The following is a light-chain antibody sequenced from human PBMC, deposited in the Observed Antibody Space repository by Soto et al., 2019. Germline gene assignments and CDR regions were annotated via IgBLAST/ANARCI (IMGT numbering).Light chain of an antibody. Sequence: QSVLTQPASVSGSLGQSITISCTGSSSDVGGYNYVSWYQQLPGKAPKLIIYEVTNRPSGVSNRFSGSKSGNTASLTISGLQAEDETDYYCSSYTSTSTVVFGGGTKVTVL. V-gene: IGLV2-14*01. CDR1: SSDVGGYNY. CDR3: SSYTSTSTVV. J-gene: IGLJ2*01. CDR2: EVT.